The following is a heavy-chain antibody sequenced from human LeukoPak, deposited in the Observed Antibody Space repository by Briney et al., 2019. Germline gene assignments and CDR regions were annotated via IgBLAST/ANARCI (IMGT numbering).Heavy chain of an antibody. D-gene: IGHD6-25*01. Sequence: SETLSLTCGVSGSSISNTNWWTWVRQPPGKGLEWIGEIYHSGGTTNYNPSLKSRVTISVDKSKNQFSLQLSSVTAADTALYYCARPTGRGGYPTDPFDIWGQGTMVTVSS. CDR3: ARPTGRGGYPTDPFDI. J-gene: IGHJ3*02. CDR1: GSSISNTNW. V-gene: IGHV4-4*02. CDR2: IYHSGGTT.